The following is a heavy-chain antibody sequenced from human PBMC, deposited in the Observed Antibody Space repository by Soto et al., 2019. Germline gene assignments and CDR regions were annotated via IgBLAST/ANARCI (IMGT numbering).Heavy chain of an antibody. CDR2: IYYSGST. D-gene: IGHD3-16*01. Sequence: PSETLSLTCTVSGGSISSSSYYWGWIRQPPGKGLEWIGSIYYSGSTHYNPSLKSRVTISVDTSKNQFSLKLCSVTAADTAVYYCARGGWFDPVGQGTLVTASS. CDR3: ARGGWFDP. J-gene: IGHJ5*02. CDR1: GGSISSSSYY. V-gene: IGHV4-39*01.